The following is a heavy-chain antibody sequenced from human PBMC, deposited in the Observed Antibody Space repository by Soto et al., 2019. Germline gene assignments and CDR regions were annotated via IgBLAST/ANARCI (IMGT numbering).Heavy chain of an antibody. CDR2: FDPEDGET. D-gene: IGHD1-7*01. V-gene: IGHV1-24*01. CDR1: GYTLTELS. CDR3: ATAARGNWNYEDKTTYYHYYHLDV. J-gene: IGHJ6*03. Sequence: GASVKVSCKVSGYTLTELSMHWVRQAPGKGLEWMGGFDPEDGETIYARKFQGRVTMTEDTSTDTAYMELSSLRSEDTAVYYCATAARGNWNYEDKTTYYHYYHLDVWGKGTTVTVSS.